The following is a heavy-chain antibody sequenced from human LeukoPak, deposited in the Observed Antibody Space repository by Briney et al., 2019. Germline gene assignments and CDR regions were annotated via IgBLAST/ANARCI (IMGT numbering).Heavy chain of an antibody. Sequence: ASVKVSCKASGYTFTSYGISWVRQAPGQGLEWMGWISAYNGNTNYAQKLQGRVTMTTDTSTSTAYMELRSLRCDDTAVYYCARDIVGATTGNWFDPGGQGTLVTVSS. J-gene: IGHJ5*02. CDR2: ISAYNGNT. V-gene: IGHV1-18*01. CDR1: GYTFTSYG. D-gene: IGHD1-26*01. CDR3: ARDIVGATTGNWFDP.